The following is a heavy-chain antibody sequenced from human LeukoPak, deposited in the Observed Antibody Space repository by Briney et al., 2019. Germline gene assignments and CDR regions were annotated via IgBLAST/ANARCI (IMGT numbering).Heavy chain of an antibody. CDR3: ARGPYSGSYCDY. CDR2: MNPNSGNT. J-gene: IGHJ4*02. CDR1: GYTFSSHA. Sequence: ASVKVSCKAFGYTFSSHAMNWVRQAPGQGLEWMGWMNPNSGNTGYAQKFQGRVTMTRNTSISTAYMELSSLRSEDTAVYYCARGPYSGSYCDYWGQGTLVTVSS. D-gene: IGHD1-26*01. V-gene: IGHV1-8*02.